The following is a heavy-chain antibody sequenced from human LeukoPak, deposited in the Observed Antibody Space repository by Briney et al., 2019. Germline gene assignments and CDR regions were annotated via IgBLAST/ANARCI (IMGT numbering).Heavy chain of an antibody. J-gene: IGHJ4*02. CDR3: ASNWGGDEYYFDY. CDR2: IYYSGST. Sequence: SETLSLTCTVSGGSIRSSSYHWGWIRQPPGKGLEWIASIYYSGSTYYNPSLKSRVTISVDTSKNQFSPRLSSVTAADTAVYYCASNWGGDEYYFDYWGQGSLVTVSS. D-gene: IGHD7-27*01. CDR1: GGSIRSSSYH. V-gene: IGHV4-39*01.